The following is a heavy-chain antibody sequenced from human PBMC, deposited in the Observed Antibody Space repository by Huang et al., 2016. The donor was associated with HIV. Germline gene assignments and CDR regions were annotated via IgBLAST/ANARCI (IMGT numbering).Heavy chain of an antibody. Sequence: QVQLVQSGAEVKKPGASVKVSCKVSGYTLTELSMHWVGQAPGKGLGGWGGFEPEEGETIYAQKFQGRVTMTEYTSTDTAYMELSSLRSEDTAVYYCATVYRRFRNHDSGDYYFDYWDQGTLVTVSS. J-gene: IGHJ4*02. V-gene: IGHV1-24*01. CDR2: FEPEEGET. CDR3: ATVYRRFRNHDSGDYYFDY. D-gene: IGHD3-22*01. CDR1: GYTLTELS.